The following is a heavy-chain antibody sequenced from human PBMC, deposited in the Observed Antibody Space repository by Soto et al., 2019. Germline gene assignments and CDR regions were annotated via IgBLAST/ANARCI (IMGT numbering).Heavy chain of an antibody. V-gene: IGHV4-39*01. D-gene: IGHD3-16*02. Sequence: QLQLQESGPGLVKSSETLSLTCTVSGGSISSRSYYWGWIRQPPGKGLEWIGTIYYSGSTFYNPSLNSRVTISVDTSENHYSLMLSAMTAAATAVYYCSNIDVGELSTSYYYYMDVWGKGTTVTVSS. CDR3: SNIDVGELSTSYYYYMDV. J-gene: IGHJ6*03. CDR1: GGSISSRSYY. CDR2: IYYSGST.